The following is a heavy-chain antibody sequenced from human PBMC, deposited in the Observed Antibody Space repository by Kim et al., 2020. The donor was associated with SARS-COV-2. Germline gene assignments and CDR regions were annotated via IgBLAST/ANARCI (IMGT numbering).Heavy chain of an antibody. J-gene: IGHJ4*02. CDR3: AKDLRGSSWFFDS. V-gene: IGHV3-23*03. D-gene: IGHD6-13*01. Sequence: YATSVKGRIPVSRDGARNMLDLQMSGLRAEDTAVYYCAKDLRGSSWFFDSWGQGTLVSVSS.